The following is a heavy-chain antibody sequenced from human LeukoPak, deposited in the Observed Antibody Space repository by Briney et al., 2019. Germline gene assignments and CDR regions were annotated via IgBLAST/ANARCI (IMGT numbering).Heavy chain of an antibody. CDR2: IKQDGSEK. D-gene: IGHD6-13*01. CDR3: TTSYSSSWYASGTDY. V-gene: IGHV3-7*01. Sequence: GGSLRLSCAASGFTFTNYWMRWVRQAPGKGLEWVANIKQDGSEKHYVDSVKGRFAISRDNAKNSLYLQMNSLRDEDTAVYYCTTSYSSSWYASGTDYWGQGTLVTVSS. J-gene: IGHJ4*02. CDR1: GFTFTNYW.